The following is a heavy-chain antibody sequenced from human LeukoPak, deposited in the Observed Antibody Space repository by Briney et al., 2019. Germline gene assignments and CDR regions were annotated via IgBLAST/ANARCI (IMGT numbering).Heavy chain of an antibody. CDR2: IYYSGNT. CDR1: GGSISSSSHY. V-gene: IGHV4-39*07. CDR3: ARVVVSGYSGYSSNYYYYYYMDV. J-gene: IGHJ6*03. D-gene: IGHD5-12*01. Sequence: SETLSLTCTVSGGSISSSSHYWGWIRQPPGKGLEWIGSIYYSGNTYYSPSLMSRVTISVDTSKNQFSLKLSSVTAADTAVYYCARVVVSGYSGYSSNYYYYYYMDVWGKGTTVTISS.